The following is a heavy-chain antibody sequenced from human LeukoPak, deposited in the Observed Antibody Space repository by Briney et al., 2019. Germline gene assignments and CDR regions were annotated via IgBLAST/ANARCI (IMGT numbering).Heavy chain of an antibody. CDR3: ASLSSSGSWYVDY. J-gene: IGHJ4*02. CDR1: GYSISSGYY. D-gene: IGHD6-6*01. V-gene: IGHV4-38-2*02. CDR2: IYHSGST. Sequence: SETLSLTCTVSGYSISSGYYWGWIRQPPGKGLEWIGSIYHSGSTHYNPSLKSRITISVDTSKNHFSLILTSVTAADTAVYYCASLSSSGSWYVDYWGQGTLVTVSS.